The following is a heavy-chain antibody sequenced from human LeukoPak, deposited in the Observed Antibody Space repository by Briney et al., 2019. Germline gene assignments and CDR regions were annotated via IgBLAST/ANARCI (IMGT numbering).Heavy chain of an antibody. V-gene: IGHV3-30*02. CDR2: RRFDGSAK. CDR1: GFTLSKYG. Sequence: GGSLRLSCAPSGFTLSKYGMHSVPQAPAKGLEWVGFRRFDGSAKYYRDCVKVRLTVSRDNAKNTLYLQMNRLRGEGRAVFYCARGDMVTTIDYWGQGTVVIVFS. D-gene: IGHD4/OR15-4a*01. CDR3: ARGDMVTTIDY. J-gene: IGHJ4*02.